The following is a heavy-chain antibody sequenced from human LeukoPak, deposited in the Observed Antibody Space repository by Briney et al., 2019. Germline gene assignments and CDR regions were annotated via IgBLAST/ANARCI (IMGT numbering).Heavy chain of an antibody. D-gene: IGHD2-2*02. CDR1: GGSISSYY. CDR2: IYTSGST. CDR3: ARDPYCSSSSRYTNWFDP. J-gene: IGHJ5*02. Sequence: SETLSLTCTVSGGSISSYYWSWIRQPAGKGLEWIGRIYTSGSTNYNPSLKSRVTMSVDTSKNQFSLKLSSVTAADTAVYYCARDPYCSSSSRYTNWFDPWGQGTLVTVSS. V-gene: IGHV4-4*07.